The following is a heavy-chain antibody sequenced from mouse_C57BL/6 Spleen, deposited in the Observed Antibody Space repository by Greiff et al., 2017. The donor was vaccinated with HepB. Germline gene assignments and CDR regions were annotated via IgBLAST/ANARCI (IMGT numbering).Heavy chain of an antibody. J-gene: IGHJ2*01. CDR3: AKGGFTTVVATEGFDY. CDR2: IYPGSGNT. CDR1: GYTFTDYY. V-gene: IGHV1-76*01. D-gene: IGHD1-1*01. Sequence: VQLVESGAELVRPGASVKLSCKASGYTFTDYYINWVKQRPGQGLEWIARIYPGSGNTYYNEKFKGKATLTAEKSSSTADMQLSSLTSEDSAVYFCAKGGFTTVVATEGFDYWGQGTTLTVSS.